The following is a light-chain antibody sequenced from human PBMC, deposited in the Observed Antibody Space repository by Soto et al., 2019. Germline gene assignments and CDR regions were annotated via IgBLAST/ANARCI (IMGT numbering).Light chain of an antibody. Sequence: EIQMTQSPASLSASVGERVTLTCRASHTIATYLNWYQQKAGKVPEVLIYGTSTLQPGVPSRFTGSGYGTAFTLTINNVQPEDFATYYCQQFYYYPHTFGQGTKLEVK. CDR3: QQFYYYPHT. CDR2: GTS. CDR1: HTIATY. V-gene: IGKV1-39*01. J-gene: IGKJ2*01.